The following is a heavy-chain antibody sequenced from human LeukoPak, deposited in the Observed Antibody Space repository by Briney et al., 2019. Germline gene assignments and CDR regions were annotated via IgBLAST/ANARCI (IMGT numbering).Heavy chain of an antibody. V-gene: IGHV4-59*08. Sequence: SSETLSLTCTVSGGSISNYYCSWIRQPPGKGLEWIGYIYYSGSTNYNPSLKSRVTISVDTSKNQFSLKLSSVTAADTAVYYCARRGGYCSGGSCYTANNWFDPWGQGTLVTVSS. CDR3: ARRGGYCSGGSCYTANNWFDP. J-gene: IGHJ5*02. CDR2: IYYSGST. D-gene: IGHD2-15*01. CDR1: GGSISNYY.